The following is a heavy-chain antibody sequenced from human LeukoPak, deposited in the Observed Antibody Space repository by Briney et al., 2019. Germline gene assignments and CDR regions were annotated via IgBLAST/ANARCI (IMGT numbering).Heavy chain of an antibody. CDR3: ARNYYDSSGYYLDY. J-gene: IGHJ4*02. V-gene: IGHV1-2*02. CDR1: GYTFTGYY. CDR2: INPNSGGT. Sequence: AASVKVSCKASGYTFTGYYMHWVRQAPGQGLEWMGWINPNSGGTNYAQKFQGRVTMTRDTSISTAYMELSRLRSDDTAVYYCARNYYDSSGYYLDYWGQGTLVTVSS. D-gene: IGHD3-22*01.